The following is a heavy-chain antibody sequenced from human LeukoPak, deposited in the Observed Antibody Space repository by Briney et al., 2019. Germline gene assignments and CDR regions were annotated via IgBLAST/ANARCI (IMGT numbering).Heavy chain of an antibody. CDR1: GFTFSSYS. CDR2: ISSSSSYI. V-gene: IGHV3-21*04. D-gene: IGHD2-21*02. Sequence: GGSLRLSCAASGFTFSSYSMNWVRQAPGKGLEWVSSISSSSSYIYYADSVKGRFTISRDNAKNSLYLQMNSLRAEDTAVYYCAKAPSIVVVTAIPHWGQGTLVTVSS. CDR3: AKAPSIVVVTAIPH. J-gene: IGHJ1*01.